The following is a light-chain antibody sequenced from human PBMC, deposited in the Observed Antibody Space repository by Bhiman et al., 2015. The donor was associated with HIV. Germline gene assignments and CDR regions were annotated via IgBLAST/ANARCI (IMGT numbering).Light chain of an antibody. CDR2: DVS. Sequence: QSALTQPASVSGSPGQSVTISCTGTSSDVGGYNYVSWYQQHPGKAPKLMIYDVSKRPSGVPDRFSGSKSGNTASLTISGLQADDEADYFCCSYRGIYTSYVFGTGTKVTVL. J-gene: IGLJ1*01. CDR1: SSDVGGYNY. V-gene: IGLV2-11*01. CDR3: CSYRGIYTSYV.